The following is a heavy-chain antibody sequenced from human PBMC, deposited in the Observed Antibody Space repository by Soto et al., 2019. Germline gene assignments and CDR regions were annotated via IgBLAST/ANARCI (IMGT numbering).Heavy chain of an antibody. CDR3: AKNLYGYYVNPDI. J-gene: IGHJ3*02. CDR1: GGSIGNYY. Sequence: PSETLSLTCTVSGGSIGNYYWSWIRQPPGKGLKWIGYIHYSGSTWYNPSLKSRVTISVDKSRNLFSLKLSSVTAADTAVYFCAKNLYGYYVNPDIWGQGTMVTVSS. V-gene: IGHV4-59*01. D-gene: IGHD3-3*01. CDR2: IHYSGST.